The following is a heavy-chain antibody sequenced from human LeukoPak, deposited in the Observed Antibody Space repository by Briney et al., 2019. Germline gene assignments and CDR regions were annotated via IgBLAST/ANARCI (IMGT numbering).Heavy chain of an antibody. J-gene: IGHJ2*01. CDR1: GFTFSNYW. D-gene: IGHD6-19*01. V-gene: IGHV3-7*01. CDR2: IKQDGSEK. CDR3: ARENYSSGWSHWYFDL. Sequence: GGSLRLSCAASGFTFSNYWMSWVRQAPGKGLEWVASIKQDGSEKYYVDSVKGRFTISRDNAKNSLYLQINSLRAEDTAVYYCARENYSSGWSHWYFDLWGRGTLVTVSS.